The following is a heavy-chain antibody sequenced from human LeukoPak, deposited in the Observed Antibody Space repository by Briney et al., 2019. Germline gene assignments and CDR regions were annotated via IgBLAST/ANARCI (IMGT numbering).Heavy chain of an antibody. Sequence: SETLSLTCTVSGGSISSYYWSWIRQPPGKGLEWIGYIYYSGSTYYNPSLKSRVTISVDTSKNQFSLKLSSVTAADTAVYYCARDHIAAAGTMTFDYWGQGTLVTVSS. CDR3: ARDHIAAAGTMTFDY. CDR2: IYYSGST. V-gene: IGHV4-59*12. CDR1: GGSISSYY. J-gene: IGHJ4*02. D-gene: IGHD6-13*01.